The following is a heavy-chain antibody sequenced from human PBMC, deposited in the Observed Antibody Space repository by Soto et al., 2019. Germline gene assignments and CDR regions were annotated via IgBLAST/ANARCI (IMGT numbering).Heavy chain of an antibody. J-gene: IGHJ5*02. CDR1: GYTFTSYG. Sequence: ASVRVSCKASGYTFTSYGISWVRQAPGQGLEWMGWISAYNGNTNYAQKLQGRVTMTTDTSTSTAYMELRSLRSDDTAVYYCARAGHSGIAAAGTDNWFDPWGQGTLVTV. CDR3: ARAGHSGIAAAGTDNWFDP. V-gene: IGHV1-18*04. D-gene: IGHD6-13*01. CDR2: ISAYNGNT.